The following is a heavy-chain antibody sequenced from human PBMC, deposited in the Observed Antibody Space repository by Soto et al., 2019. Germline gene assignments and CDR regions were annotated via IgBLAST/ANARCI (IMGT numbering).Heavy chain of an antibody. CDR1: GFTFSGSA. CDR2: IRSKANSYAT. V-gene: IGHV3-73*01. D-gene: IGHD1-26*01. CDR3: TSQIVGAKLSYYYGMDV. J-gene: IGHJ6*02. Sequence: GGSLRLSCAASGFTFSGSAMHWVRQASGKGLEWVGRIRSKANSYATAYAASVKGRFTISRDDSKNTAYLQMNSLKTEDTAVYYCTSQIVGAKLSYYYGMDVWGQGTTVTVSS.